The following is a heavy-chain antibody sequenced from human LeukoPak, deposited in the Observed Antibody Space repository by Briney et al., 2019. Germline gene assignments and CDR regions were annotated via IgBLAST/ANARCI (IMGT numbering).Heavy chain of an antibody. Sequence: GRSLRLSRAASGFTFSNYAMHWVRQAPGKGLEWVAVISYDGINKYYADSVKGRFTISRDNSKNTLYLQMNSLRAEDTAVYYCARDPHYDILTGYSLYGMDVWGKGTTVTVSS. V-gene: IGHV3-30*04. CDR2: ISYDGINK. CDR1: GFTFSNYA. J-gene: IGHJ6*04. CDR3: ARDPHYDILTGYSLYGMDV. D-gene: IGHD3-9*01.